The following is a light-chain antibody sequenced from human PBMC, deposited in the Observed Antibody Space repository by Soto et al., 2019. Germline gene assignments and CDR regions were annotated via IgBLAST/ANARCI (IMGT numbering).Light chain of an antibody. CDR3: SSYTSSSTLYV. CDR2: EVS. V-gene: IGLV2-14*01. CDR1: SSDVGGYNY. Sequence: QSALTQPASVSGSPGQSITIPCTGTSSDVGGYNYVSWYQQHPGKAPKLMIYEVSNRPSGVSNRFSGSKSGNTASLTISGLQAEDEADYYCSSYTSSSTLYVFGTGTNVTVL. J-gene: IGLJ1*01.